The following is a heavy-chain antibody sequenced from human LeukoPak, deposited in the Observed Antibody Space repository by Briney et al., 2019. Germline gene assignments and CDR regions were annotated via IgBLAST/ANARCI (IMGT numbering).Heavy chain of an antibody. CDR3: ARGGDYYDSSGYYYLDFDY. CDR2: ISAYNGNT. V-gene: IGHV1-18*01. Sequence: ASVKVSCKASGGTFSSYAISWVRQAPGQGLEWMGWISAYNGNTNYAQKLQGRVTMTTDTSTSTAYMELRSLRSDDTAVYYCARGGDYYDSSGYYYLDFDYWGQGTLVTVSS. CDR1: GGTFSSYA. J-gene: IGHJ4*02. D-gene: IGHD3-22*01.